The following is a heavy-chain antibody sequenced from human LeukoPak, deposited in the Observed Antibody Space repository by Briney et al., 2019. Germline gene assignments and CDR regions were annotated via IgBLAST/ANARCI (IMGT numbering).Heavy chain of an antibody. D-gene: IGHD1-7*01. CDR1: GFTFSSYN. CDR2: ISGSSGTI. CDR3: ARVANSNYYFDC. J-gene: IGHJ4*02. V-gene: IGHV3-48*02. Sequence: GGALRLSCTASGFTFSSYNMNWVRQTPGKGLEWLSYISGSSGTIYYADSVKGRFTISRDNAKNSLDLQMNSLRDEDTALYYCARVANSNYYFDCWGQGTLVTVSS.